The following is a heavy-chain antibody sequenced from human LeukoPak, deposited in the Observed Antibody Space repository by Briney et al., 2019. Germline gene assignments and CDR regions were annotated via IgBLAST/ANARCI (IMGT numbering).Heavy chain of an antibody. CDR3: ARGYGDYSYY. CDR2: ITSRSYI. CDR1: GFTFSTYT. D-gene: IGHD4-17*01. J-gene: IGHJ4*02. V-gene: IGHV3-21*01. Sequence: GGSLRLSCAASGFTFSTYTMNWVRQAPGKGLEWVSSITSRSYIYYADSLKGRFTISRDNAKNSLYLQMNSLRAEDTAVYYCARGYGDYSYYWGQGTLVTVSS.